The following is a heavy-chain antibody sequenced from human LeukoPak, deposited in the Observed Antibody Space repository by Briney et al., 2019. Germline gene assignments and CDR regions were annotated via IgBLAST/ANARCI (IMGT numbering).Heavy chain of an antibody. J-gene: IGHJ4*02. CDR1: GFTFSSYA. D-gene: IGHD5-24*01. CDR2: ISGSGGST. Sequence: GGSLRLSCAASGFTFSSYAMSWVRQAPGKGVEWVSAISGSGGSTYYADSVKGRFTISRDNSKNTLYLQMNSLRAEDTAVYYCAKANRDGYNHYWGQGTLVTVSS. V-gene: IGHV3-23*01. CDR3: AKANRDGYNHY.